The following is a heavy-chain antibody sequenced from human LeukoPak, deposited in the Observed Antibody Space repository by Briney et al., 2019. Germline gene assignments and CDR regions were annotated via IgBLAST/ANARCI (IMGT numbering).Heavy chain of an antibody. CDR2: ISASETSI. Sequence: GGSLRLSCAASGFTLSDHYIDWVRQAPGKGLEWVSQISASETSIKYADSVRGRFTISRDNVKNSVYLQMNSLRAEDTAIYYCVRDNLENQWLERSYWGQGTLVTVSS. J-gene: IGHJ4*02. CDR1: GFTLSDHY. D-gene: IGHD6-19*01. CDR3: VRDNLENQWLERSY. V-gene: IGHV3-69-1*02.